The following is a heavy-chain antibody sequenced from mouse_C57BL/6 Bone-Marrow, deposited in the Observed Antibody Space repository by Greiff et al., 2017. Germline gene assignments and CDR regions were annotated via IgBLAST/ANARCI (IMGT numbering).Heavy chain of an antibody. CDR3: ARCGYDEWFDY. CDR1: GYTFTSYW. V-gene: IGHV1-64*01. J-gene: IGHJ2*01. Sequence: QVQLQQPGAELVKPGASVKLSCKASGYTFTSYWMHWVKQRPGQGLEWIGMIHPNSGSTNYNEKFKSKATLTVDKSSSTAYMQLSSLPSEDSAVYYCARCGYDEWFDYWGQGTTLTVSS. CDR2: IHPNSGST. D-gene: IGHD2-2*01.